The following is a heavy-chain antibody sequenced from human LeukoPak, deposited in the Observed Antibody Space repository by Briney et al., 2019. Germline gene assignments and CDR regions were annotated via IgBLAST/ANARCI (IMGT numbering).Heavy chain of an antibody. D-gene: IGHD6-19*01. Sequence: GESLRISCKGSGYSFTSYWISWVRQMPGKGLEWMGRIDPSDSYTNHSPSFQGHVTISADKSISTAYLQWSSLKASDTAMYYCASLADVLTVARNWFDPWGQGTLVTVSS. CDR1: GYSFTSYW. V-gene: IGHV5-10-1*01. J-gene: IGHJ5*02. CDR3: ASLADVLTVARNWFDP. CDR2: IDPSDSYT.